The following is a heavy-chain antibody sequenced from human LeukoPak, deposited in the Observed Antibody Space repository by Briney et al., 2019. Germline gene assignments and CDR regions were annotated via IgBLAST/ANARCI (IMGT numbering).Heavy chain of an antibody. D-gene: IGHD7-27*01. CDR2: IYYGGST. V-gene: IGHV4-59*12. J-gene: IGHJ4*02. CDR3: ALLGGTYYFDY. Sequence: SETLSLTCTVSGGSISSYYWSWIRQPPGKGLEWIGYIYYGGSTNYNPSLKSRVTISVDTSKNQFSLELSSVTAADTAVYYWALLGGTYYFDYWGQGTLVTVSS. CDR1: GGSISSYY.